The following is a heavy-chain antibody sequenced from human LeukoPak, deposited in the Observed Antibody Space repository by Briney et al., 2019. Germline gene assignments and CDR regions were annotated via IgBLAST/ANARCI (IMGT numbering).Heavy chain of an antibody. J-gene: IGHJ3*02. V-gene: IGHV3-30*02. D-gene: IGHD1-26*01. CDR3: ARAELHRGGDAFDI. CDR1: GFIFSSFG. Sequence: GGSLRLSCAASGFIFSSFGMHWVRQAPGKGLEWAAFIHYDGSSVHYADSVKGRFTISRDNSKNTLYLQTNSLRAEDTAVYYCARAELHRGGDAFDIWGQGTMVTVSS. CDR2: IHYDGSSV.